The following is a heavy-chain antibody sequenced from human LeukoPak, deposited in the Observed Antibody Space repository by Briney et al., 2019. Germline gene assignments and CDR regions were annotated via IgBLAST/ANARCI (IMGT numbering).Heavy chain of an antibody. CDR1: GFTFSDYY. V-gene: IGHV3-11*01. CDR2: ISGSGTTI. Sequence: GGSLRLSCAASGFTFSDYYMTWIRQAPGKGLEWVSYISGSGTTIYYADSVKGRFTISRDNAKNSLYLQLNSLRAEDTAVYYCARGDCISTSCSSGRFAYWGQGTLVTVSS. J-gene: IGHJ4*02. CDR3: ARGDCISTSCSSGRFAY. D-gene: IGHD2-2*01.